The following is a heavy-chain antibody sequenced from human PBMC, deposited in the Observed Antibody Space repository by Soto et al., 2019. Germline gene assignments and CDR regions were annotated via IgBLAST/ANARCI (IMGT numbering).Heavy chain of an antibody. CDR1: GFTFGDYA. J-gene: IGHJ4*02. Sequence: GGSLRLSCSASGFTFGDYAMSWVRQAPGRGLEWLSFVRSKAYGETTEHAASVKGRFTISRDDSKSIAYLKMNSLKPEDKGVNYCTRARYTEFGASRTRRPRGGYFDHWGRATMVTASS. CDR2: VRSKAYGETT. CDR3: TRARYTEFGASRTRRPRGGYFDH. D-gene: IGHD3-10*01. V-gene: IGHV3-49*04.